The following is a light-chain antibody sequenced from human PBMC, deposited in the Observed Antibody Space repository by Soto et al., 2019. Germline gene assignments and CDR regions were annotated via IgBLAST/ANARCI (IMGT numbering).Light chain of an antibody. CDR3: ATWHDNLSTPL. CDR2: RTT. J-gene: IGLJ3*02. CDR1: ISNIRGNY. V-gene: IGLV1-47*01. Sequence: QSVLAQAPSASGTPGQTVTISCSGSISNIRGNYVYWYQQLPGTAPKLLIYRTTQRRTGALGRVSGSKSGTSASLVISGLRSDDEGDYFCATWHDNLSTPLFGGGTKLTLL.